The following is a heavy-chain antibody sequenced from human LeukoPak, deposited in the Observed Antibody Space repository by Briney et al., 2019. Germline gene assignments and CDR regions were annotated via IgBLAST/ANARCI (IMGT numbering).Heavy chain of an antibody. Sequence: GGCLRLSCVASGFTFSDYGLNWVRQAPGKGLEWVSAICGRGDRTFYADSVKGRFTVSRDNSRATLYPQMNSLTAEDTAVYHCVKGWTGHSTAWYLDWGQGTLVTVSS. CDR1: GFTFSDYG. J-gene: IGHJ4*02. CDR3: VKGWTGHSTAWYLD. D-gene: IGHD2-2*01. V-gene: IGHV3-23*01. CDR2: ICGRGDRT.